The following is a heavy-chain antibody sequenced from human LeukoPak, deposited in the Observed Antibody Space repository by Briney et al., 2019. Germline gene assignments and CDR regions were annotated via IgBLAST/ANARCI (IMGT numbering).Heavy chain of an antibody. V-gene: IGHV4-59*01. CDR1: GGSISSYY. CDR3: ARSLAGATGWAFDI. Sequence: SETLSLTCTVSGGSISSYYWSWIRQPPGKGLEWIGYIYYSGSTNYNPSLKSRVTISVDTSKNQFSLKLSSVTAADTAVYYCARSLAGATGWAFDIWGQGTMVTVSS. J-gene: IGHJ3*02. CDR2: IYYSGST. D-gene: IGHD1-26*01.